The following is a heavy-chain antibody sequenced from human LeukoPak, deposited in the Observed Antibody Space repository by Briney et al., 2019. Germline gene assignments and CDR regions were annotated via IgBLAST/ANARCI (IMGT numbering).Heavy chain of an antibody. Sequence: GGSLRLSCAASGFIFTSYSMNWVRQAPGKGLEWISYISSSSSTIYYADSVRGRFTISRDNAKNSLYLQMNSLRAEDTAVYYCARAVRLHYYDSSGYYGYWGQGTLVTVSS. CDR3: ARAVRLHYYDSSGYYGY. D-gene: IGHD3-22*01. J-gene: IGHJ4*02. V-gene: IGHV3-48*04. CDR2: ISSSSSTI. CDR1: GFIFTSYS.